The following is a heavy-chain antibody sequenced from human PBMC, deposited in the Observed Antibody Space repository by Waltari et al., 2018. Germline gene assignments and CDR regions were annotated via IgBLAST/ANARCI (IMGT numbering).Heavy chain of an antibody. CDR3: ARTMVRGASYYYYMDV. Sequence: QVQLQQWGAGLLKPSETLSLTCAVYGGSISSYYWSWIRQPAGKGLEWIGRIYTSGSTNYNPSLKSRVTMSVDTSKNQFSLKLSSVTAADTAVYYCARTMVRGASYYYYMDVWGKGTTVTVSS. V-gene: IGHV4-59*10. CDR1: GGSISSYY. J-gene: IGHJ6*03. D-gene: IGHD3-10*01. CDR2: IYTSGST.